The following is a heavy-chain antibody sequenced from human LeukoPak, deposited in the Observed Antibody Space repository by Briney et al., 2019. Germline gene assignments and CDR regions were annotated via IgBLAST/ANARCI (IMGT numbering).Heavy chain of an antibody. D-gene: IGHD1-26*01. CDR3: ARGGSYLSAFDI. V-gene: IGHV3-7*03. Sequence: GGSLRLSCAASGFTFSSYWMSWVRQAPGKGLEWVANINQDGGEKFYVDSVKGRFTISRDNAKNSLYLQMNSLRAEDTAVYYCARGGSYLSAFDIWGQGTMVTVSS. CDR1: GFTFSSYW. J-gene: IGHJ3*02. CDR2: INQDGGEK.